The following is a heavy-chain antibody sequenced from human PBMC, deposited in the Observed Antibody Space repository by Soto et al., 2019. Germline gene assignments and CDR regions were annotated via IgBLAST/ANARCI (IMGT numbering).Heavy chain of an antibody. J-gene: IGHJ4*02. CDR1: GFTFSSYV. V-gene: IGHV3-23*01. CDR3: AKGYSGYDYLVDY. Sequence: EVQLLESGGGLVQPGGSLRLSCAASGFTFSSYVMSWVRQAPGKGLEWVLSISGGGGITYYADSVRGRFTISRDNSKNTQYLQMNSLKAADSAVSYCAKGYSGYDYLVDYWGQGTLVIVSS. D-gene: IGHD5-12*01. CDR2: ISGGGGIT.